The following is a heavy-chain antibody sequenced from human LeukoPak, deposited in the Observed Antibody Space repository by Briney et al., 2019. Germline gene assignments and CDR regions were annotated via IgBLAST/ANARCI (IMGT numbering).Heavy chain of an antibody. CDR3: AKRSGRTTGRYDY. CDR1: GFTFSSYA. D-gene: IGHD4-17*01. V-gene: IGHV3-23*01. J-gene: IGHJ4*02. CDR2: ISGSGGST. Sequence: GGSLRLSCAASGFTFSSYAMSWVRQAPGKGLEWISAISGSGGSTYYADSVKGRFTISRDNSKNTLYLQMNSLRAEDTAVYYCAKRSGRTTGRYDYWGQGTLVTVSS.